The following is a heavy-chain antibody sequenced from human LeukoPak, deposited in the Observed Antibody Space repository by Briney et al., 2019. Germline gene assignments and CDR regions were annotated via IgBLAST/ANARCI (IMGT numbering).Heavy chain of an antibody. CDR3: AKDLVGTPQGGY. D-gene: IGHD1-1*01. Sequence: GGSLRLSCAASGFTFSRSAMSWVRRAPGKGLEWVSTITGSGASTYYADSVKGRFTISRDNSKNTLYLQMNSLRAEDTAVYYCAKDLVGTPQGGYWGQGTLVTVSS. CDR1: GFTFSRSA. J-gene: IGHJ4*02. V-gene: IGHV3-23*01. CDR2: ITGSGAST.